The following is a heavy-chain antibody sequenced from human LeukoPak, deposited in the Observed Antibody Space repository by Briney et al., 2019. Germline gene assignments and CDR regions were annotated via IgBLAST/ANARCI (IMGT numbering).Heavy chain of an antibody. CDR1: GDTFIRYG. CDR3: ARIRDGYNDAYDI. V-gene: IGHV1-46*01. J-gene: IGHJ3*02. D-gene: IGHD5-24*01. CDR2: INPGGDNT. Sequence: ASVKVSCKASGDTFIRYGISWVRQAPGQRLEWMGLINPGGDNTNYAQNFQGRVTMTSDTSARTVYMELSSLRSEDTAIYYCARIRDGYNDAYDIWGQGTVVTVPS.